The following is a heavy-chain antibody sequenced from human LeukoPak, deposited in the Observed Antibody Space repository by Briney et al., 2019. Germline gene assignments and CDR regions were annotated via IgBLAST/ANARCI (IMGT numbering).Heavy chain of an antibody. J-gene: IGHJ3*02. Sequence: GGSLRLSCVASGFPFSSYAMSWVRQAPGKGLEWVSSISGNGGSTYYAVSVQGRFTISRDNSKNTLYLQMNSLKVEDTAVYYCAKDRWAARIIIDAFDIWGQGTMVTVSS. CDR3: AKDRWAARIIIDAFDI. CDR1: GFPFSSYA. D-gene: IGHD6-6*01. V-gene: IGHV3-23*01. CDR2: ISGNGGST.